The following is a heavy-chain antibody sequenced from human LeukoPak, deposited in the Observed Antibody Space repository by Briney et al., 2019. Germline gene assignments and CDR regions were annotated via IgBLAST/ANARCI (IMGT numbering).Heavy chain of an antibody. CDR1: GGSISSGSYY. CDR2: IYTSGST. Sequence: SQTLSLTCTVSGGSISSGSYYWSWIRQPAGKGLEWIGRIYTSGSTNYNPSLKSRVTISVDTSKNQFSLKLSSVTAADTAVYYCARNVVVPAAPFYYYYYMDVWGKGTTVTVSS. J-gene: IGHJ6*03. CDR3: ARNVVVPAAPFYYYYYMDV. D-gene: IGHD2-2*01. V-gene: IGHV4-61*02.